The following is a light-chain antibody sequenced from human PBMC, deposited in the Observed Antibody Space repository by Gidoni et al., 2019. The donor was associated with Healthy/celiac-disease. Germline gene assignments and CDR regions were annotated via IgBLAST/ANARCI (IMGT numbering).Light chain of an antibody. CDR2: DAS. CDR1: QSVTNNY. CDR3: QQSGSSPYT. V-gene: IGKV3-20*01. Sequence: EIALTQSPGTLSLSPGERATLSCRASQSVTNNYLAWYQQKPGQAPRLVIYDASNRATGIPDRFSGSGSGPDFTLTISRLEPEDFAVYYCQQSGSSPYTFGQGSKLEIK. J-gene: IGKJ2*01.